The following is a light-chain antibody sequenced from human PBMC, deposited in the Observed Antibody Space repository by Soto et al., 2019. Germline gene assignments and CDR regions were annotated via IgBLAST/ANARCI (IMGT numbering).Light chain of an antibody. V-gene: IGKV1-9*01. J-gene: IGKJ3*01. CDR3: QQLFIYPPT. CDR1: QAIINY. CDR2: GAS. Sequence: IQLTQSPSSLSASVGDRVTITCRASQAIINYLAWYQQKPGKAPQLLIYGASTLQSGVPSRFSGSGSGTHFTLTVSSLQPEDLATYYCQQLFIYPPTFGPGTKVDI.